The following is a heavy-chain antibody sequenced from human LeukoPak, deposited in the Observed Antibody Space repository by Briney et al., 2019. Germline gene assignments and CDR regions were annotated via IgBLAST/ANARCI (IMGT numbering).Heavy chain of an antibody. Sequence: GGSLRLSCAASGFTFSSYAMHWVRQAPGKGLEYVSAITNNGGTTYYANSVKGRFTISRDNSKNTLYLQMGSLRAEDMAVYYCARVGVWHYFDYWGQGTLVTVSS. CDR1: GFTFSSYA. CDR3: ARVGVWHYFDY. D-gene: IGHD3-16*01. V-gene: IGHV3-64*01. J-gene: IGHJ4*02. CDR2: ITNNGGTT.